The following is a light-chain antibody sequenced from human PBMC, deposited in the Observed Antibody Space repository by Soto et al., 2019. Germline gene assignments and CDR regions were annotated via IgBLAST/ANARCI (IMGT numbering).Light chain of an antibody. Sequence: DIQLTQSPSSLSASVTDRVTITCRASQAINNNLNWYQQKLGKAPELLIYRASTWQSGVPSRFSGSGSGTDFTLTISSLEHEDFGTYYCQQSYSTPYTFGQGTKVEIK. CDR3: QQSYSTPYT. CDR1: QAINNN. V-gene: IGKV1-39*01. J-gene: IGKJ2*01. CDR2: RAS.